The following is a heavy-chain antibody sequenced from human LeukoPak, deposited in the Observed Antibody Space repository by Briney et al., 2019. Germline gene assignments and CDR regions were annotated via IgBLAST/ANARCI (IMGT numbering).Heavy chain of an antibody. CDR3: AKYRDVTSKGSGLGS. Sequence: SGGSLRLSCVTSGFSFSTWNMNWVRQAPGKGPEWISYINTKSDTTYYADSVRGRFTISRDNSRNTLYVQMTRLTAEDTAVYYCAKYRDVTSKGSGLGSLGQGTLVTVSS. CDR2: INTKSDTT. J-gene: IGHJ5*01. D-gene: IGHD4-17*01. V-gene: IGHV3-48*04. CDR1: GFSFSTWN.